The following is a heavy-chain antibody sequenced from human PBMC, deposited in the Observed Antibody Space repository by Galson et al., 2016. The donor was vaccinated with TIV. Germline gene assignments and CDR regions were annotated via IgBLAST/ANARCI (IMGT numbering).Heavy chain of an antibody. CDR2: ISYDASNK. V-gene: IGHV3-30*07. D-gene: IGHD1-26*01. J-gene: IGHJ6*02. CDR3: AREGGTYFDSYYYGMVV. Sequence: QAPGKGPEWVAIISYDASNKYYADSVKGRFTISRDNSKYTLYLQMNSLRAEDTAVYYCAREGGTYFDSYYYGMVVWGQGTTVTVSS.